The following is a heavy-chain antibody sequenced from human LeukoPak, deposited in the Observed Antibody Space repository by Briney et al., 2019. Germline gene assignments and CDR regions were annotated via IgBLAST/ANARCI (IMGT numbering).Heavy chain of an antibody. J-gene: IGHJ6*04. V-gene: IGHV1-3*01. CDR3: ARSHVLQWFGPRSGDYYYYYGMDV. D-gene: IGHD3-10*01. CDR2: INAGNGNT. Sequence: ASVKVSCKASGYTFTSYAMHWVRQAPGQRLEWMGWINAGNGNTKYSQKFQGRVTITRDTSASTAYMELSSLRSEDTAVYYCARSHVLQWFGPRSGDYYYYYGMDVWGKGTTVTVSS. CDR1: GYTFTSYA.